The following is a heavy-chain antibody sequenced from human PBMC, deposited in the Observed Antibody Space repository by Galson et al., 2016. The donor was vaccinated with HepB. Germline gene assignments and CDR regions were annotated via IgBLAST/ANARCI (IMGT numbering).Heavy chain of an antibody. Sequence: SLRLSCAVSGLTFSGSAMHWVRQASGKGLEWVGHIRSKANNYATAYAASVKGRFTISRDDSKNTAYLQMNSLKTEDTAVYYCTKHLDPGYSSSWYYWFDPWGQGTLVTESS. CDR1: GLTFSGSA. V-gene: IGHV3-73*01. CDR3: TKHLDPGYSSSWYYWFDP. CDR2: IRSKANNYAT. J-gene: IGHJ5*02. D-gene: IGHD6-13*01.